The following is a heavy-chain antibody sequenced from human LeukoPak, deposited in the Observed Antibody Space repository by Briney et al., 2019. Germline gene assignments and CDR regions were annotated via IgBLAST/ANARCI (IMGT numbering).Heavy chain of an antibody. CDR3: AKGTYDWKFICDC. J-gene: IGHJ4*02. CDR2: ISGTGGGT. D-gene: IGHD1-20*01. Sequence: GGSLRLSCAASGFTFSSNAMNWVRQAPGKGLEWVSGISGTGGGTYYAASVKGRFTISRDNSKNTLYLQMSSLRAEDTAVYYCAKGTYDWKFICDCWGRGTLVTVSS. CDR1: GFTFSSNA. V-gene: IGHV3-23*01.